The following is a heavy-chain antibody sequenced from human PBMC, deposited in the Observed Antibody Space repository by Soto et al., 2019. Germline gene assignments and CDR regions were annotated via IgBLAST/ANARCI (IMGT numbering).Heavy chain of an antibody. J-gene: IGHJ6*02. CDR2: IDWDDDK. CDR3: ARIPFVLRGPGQGYYYGMDV. CDR1: GFSLSTSGMC. V-gene: IGHV2-70*01. D-gene: IGHD3-10*01. Sequence: SGPTLVNPTQTLTLTCTFSGFSLSTSGMCVSWIRQPPGKALEWLALIDWDDDKYYSTSLKTRLTISKDTSKNQVVLTMTNMDPVDTATYYCARIPFVLRGPGQGYYYGMDVWGQGTTVTVSS.